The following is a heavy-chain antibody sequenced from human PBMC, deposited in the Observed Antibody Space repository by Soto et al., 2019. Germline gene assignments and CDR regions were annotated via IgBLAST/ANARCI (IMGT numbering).Heavy chain of an antibody. CDR2: INAGNGNT. Sequence: VKVCCRASGYTFTSYDMRWVRQAPGQRLEWMGWINAGNGNTKYSQKFQGRVTITRDTSASTAYMELSSLRSEDTAVYYCAVIPSYCSGGSCWGQGALVTVSS. V-gene: IGHV1-3*01. J-gene: IGHJ4*02. D-gene: IGHD2-15*01. CDR3: AVIPSYCSGGSC. CDR1: GYTFTSYD.